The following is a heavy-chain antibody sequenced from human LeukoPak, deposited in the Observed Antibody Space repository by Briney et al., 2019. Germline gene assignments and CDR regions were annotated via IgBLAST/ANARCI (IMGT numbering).Heavy chain of an antibody. Sequence: PGGSLRLSCAASGFTFNNYNMNWVRQAPGKGLEGVAVISYDGSNKYYADSVKGRFTISRDNSKNTLYLQMNSLRAEDTAVYYCARTSGSYYPPDYWGQGTLVTVSS. D-gene: IGHD1-26*01. CDR3: ARTSGSYYPPDY. J-gene: IGHJ4*02. CDR1: GFTFNNYN. V-gene: IGHV3-30*03. CDR2: ISYDGSNK.